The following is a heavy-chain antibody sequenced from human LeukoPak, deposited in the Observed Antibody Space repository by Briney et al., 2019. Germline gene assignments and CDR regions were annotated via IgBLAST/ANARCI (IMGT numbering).Heavy chain of an antibody. D-gene: IGHD6-19*01. V-gene: IGHV4-59*01. CDR3: ARDGIGSGWYYFDY. J-gene: IGHJ4*02. Sequence: SETLSVTCTVSGGSISSYYWSWIRQPPGKGLEWIGYIYYSGSTNYNPSLKSRVTISVDTSKNQFSLKLSSVTAADTAVYYCARDGIGSGWYYFDYWGQGTLVTVSS. CDR2: IYYSGST. CDR1: GGSISSYY.